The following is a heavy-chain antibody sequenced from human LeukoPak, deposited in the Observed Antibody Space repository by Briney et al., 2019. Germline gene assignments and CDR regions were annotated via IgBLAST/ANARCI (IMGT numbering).Heavy chain of an antibody. CDR1: GGSISSSTYF. D-gene: IGHD3-10*01. CDR2: IYDSGST. J-gene: IGHJ4*02. CDR3: AREGPHGSGIYYNPLDY. Sequence: SETPSLTCTVSGGSISSSTYFWGWIRQPPGKGLEWIGSIYDSGSTYYNPSLKSRVTISLDTSKNQFSLKLISVTAADTALYYCAREGPHGSGIYYNPLDYWGQGALVIVSS. V-gene: IGHV4-39*02.